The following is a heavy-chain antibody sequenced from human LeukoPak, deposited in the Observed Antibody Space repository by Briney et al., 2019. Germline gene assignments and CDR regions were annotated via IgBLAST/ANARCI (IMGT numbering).Heavy chain of an antibody. CDR2: IYYSGST. V-gene: IGHV4-59*12. CDR3: ARVHTSNWFDP. CDR1: GGSISSYY. J-gene: IGHJ5*02. Sequence: SETLSLTCTVSGGSISSYYWSWIRQPPGKGLEWIGYIYYSGSTNYNPSLKSRVTISVDTSKNQFSLKLTSVTAADTAVYYCARVHTSNWFDPWGQGTLVTVSS.